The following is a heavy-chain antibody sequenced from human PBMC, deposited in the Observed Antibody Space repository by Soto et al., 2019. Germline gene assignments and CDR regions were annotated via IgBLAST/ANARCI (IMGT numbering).Heavy chain of an antibody. V-gene: IGHV1-69*13. J-gene: IGHJ5*02. CDR2: IIPIFGTA. CDR1: GGTFSSYA. CDR3: AREGGSGRGTWFDP. Sequence: ASVKVSCKASGGTFSSYAISWVRQAPGQGLEWMGGIIPIFGTANYAQKFQGRVTITADESTSTAYMELSSLRSEDTAVYYCAREGGSGRGTWFDPRGQGTLVTVSS. D-gene: IGHD1-7*01.